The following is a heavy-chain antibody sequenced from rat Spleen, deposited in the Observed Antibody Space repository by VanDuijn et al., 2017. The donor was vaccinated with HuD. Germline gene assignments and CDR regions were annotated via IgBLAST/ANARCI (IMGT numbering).Heavy chain of an antibody. V-gene: IGHV5-29*01. CDR3: ARAGYLRDWYFDF. D-gene: IGHD2-2*01. Sequence: EVQLVESDGGLAPPGRSLKLSCAASGFTFSDYYMAWVRQAPTKGLEWVATISHDGSSTYYRDSVKGRFTISRDDVKNTLYVQMDSLRSEDTATYYCARAGYLRDWYFDFWGPGTMVTVSS. CDR2: ISHDGSST. CDR1: GFTFSDYY. J-gene: IGHJ1*01.